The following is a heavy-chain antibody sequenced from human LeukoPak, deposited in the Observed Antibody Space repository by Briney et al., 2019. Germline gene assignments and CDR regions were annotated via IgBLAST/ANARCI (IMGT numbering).Heavy chain of an antibody. J-gene: IGHJ5*02. CDR3: ARQTEMEWRT. Sequence: GESLKISCKGSGYNFTTYWIGWVRQMPGKGLGWMGIIYPGDSDTRYSPSFQGQVTISADKSISTAYLQWSSLKASDTAMYYCARQTEMEWRTWGQGTLVTVSS. V-gene: IGHV5-51*01. CDR1: GYNFTTYW. D-gene: IGHD3-3*01. CDR2: IYPGDSDT.